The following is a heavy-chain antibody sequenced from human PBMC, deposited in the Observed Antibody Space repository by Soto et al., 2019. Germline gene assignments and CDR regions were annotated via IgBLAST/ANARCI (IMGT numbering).Heavy chain of an antibody. D-gene: IGHD6-19*01. V-gene: IGHV3-30-3*01. Sequence: GGSLRLSCAASGFTFSSYAMHWVRQAPGEGLEWVAVISYDGSNKYYADSVKGRFTISRDNSKNTLYLQMNSLRAEDTAVYYCANVISVAGIWGALDYWGQGTLVTVSS. J-gene: IGHJ4*02. CDR2: ISYDGSNK. CDR1: GFTFSSYA. CDR3: ANVISVAGIWGALDY.